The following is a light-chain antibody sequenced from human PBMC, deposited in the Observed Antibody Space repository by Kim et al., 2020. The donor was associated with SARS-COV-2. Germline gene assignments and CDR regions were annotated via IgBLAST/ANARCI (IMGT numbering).Light chain of an antibody. CDR2: YDS. CDR1: NIASNS. CDR3: QVWDSSSDHRV. V-gene: IGLV3-21*04. J-gene: IGLJ3*02. Sequence: APGKTASITCGGNNIASNSVHWYQQKPGNAPVLVIYYDSDRPSGIPERFSGSNSGNTASLTISRFEAGDEADYYCQVWDSSSDHRVFGGGTQLTVL.